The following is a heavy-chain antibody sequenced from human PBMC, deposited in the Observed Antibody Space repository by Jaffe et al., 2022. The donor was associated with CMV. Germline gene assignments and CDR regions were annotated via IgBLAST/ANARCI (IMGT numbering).Heavy chain of an antibody. D-gene: IGHD6-19*01. Sequence: QIQLVQSEAEVKKPGASVKVSCKASGYRLNTFGMVWVRQAPGQGLEWMGWISTYNGATKYAHKFQDKVILTTDTSTSTAYMELRSLRSDDTAVYYCARVYGSGWYFDYWGQGTQVTVSS. CDR1: GYRLNTFG. V-gene: IGHV1-18*01. CDR3: ARVYGSGWYFDY. J-gene: IGHJ4*02. CDR2: ISTYNGAT.